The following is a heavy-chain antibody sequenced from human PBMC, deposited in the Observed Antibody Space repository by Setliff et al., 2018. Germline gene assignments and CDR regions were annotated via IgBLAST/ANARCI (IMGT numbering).Heavy chain of an antibody. Sequence: PSETLSLTCAVYGGSFSGYYWSWIRQPPGKGLEWIGEINHSGSTNYNPSLKSRVTISVDTSKNQFSLKLSSVTAAGTAVYYCARRSRDGYNYIGCLWSAFDIWGQGTMVTVSS. V-gene: IGHV4-34*01. J-gene: IGHJ3*02. CDR3: ARRSRDGYNYIGCLWSAFDI. D-gene: IGHD5-12*01. CDR1: GGSFSGYY. CDR2: INHSGST.